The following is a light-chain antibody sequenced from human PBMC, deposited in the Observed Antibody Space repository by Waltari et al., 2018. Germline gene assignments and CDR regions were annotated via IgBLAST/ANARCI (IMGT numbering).Light chain of an antibody. J-gene: IGKJ5*01. CDR1: RSVNIN. CDR2: DAS. CDR3: QQYNYWPIS. V-gene: IGKV3-15*01. Sequence: LVMTQSPSTLSVSPGESVTLSCRAGRSVNINVAWYQQKPGQAPRLLIHDASSEATGVPARFRAVGSGTDFTLTISSLQSEDSAVYYCQQYNYWPISFGQGTRLEIK.